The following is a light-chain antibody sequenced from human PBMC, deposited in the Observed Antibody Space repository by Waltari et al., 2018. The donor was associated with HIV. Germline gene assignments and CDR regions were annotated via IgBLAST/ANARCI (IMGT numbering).Light chain of an antibody. CDR1: QSVSNNY. Sequence: EIVLTQSPGTLPLSPGERATPPCRASQSVSNNYLAWYQQKPGQAPRLLIYGASSRATGSPDRFSGSGSGTDFTLTISRLEPEDFAVYYCQQYGTSPLTFGGGTNVDMK. V-gene: IGKV3-20*01. J-gene: IGKJ4*01. CDR2: GAS. CDR3: QQYGTSPLT.